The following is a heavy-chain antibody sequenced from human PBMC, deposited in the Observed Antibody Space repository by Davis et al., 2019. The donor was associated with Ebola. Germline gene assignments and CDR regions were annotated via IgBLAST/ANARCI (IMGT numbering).Heavy chain of an antibody. V-gene: IGHV1-2*02. CDR2: ISLNSGGT. D-gene: IGHD3-16*01. CDR3: ARDDKVMHFDF. Sequence: ASVKVSCKASGFPFTDYYMHWVRQAPGQGPEWMGWISLNSGGTKYSHKFQGRVTMTRDTSINTAHMELSGLRSDDTALYYCARDDKVMHFDFWGQRTLVTVSS. CDR1: GFPFTDYY. J-gene: IGHJ4*02.